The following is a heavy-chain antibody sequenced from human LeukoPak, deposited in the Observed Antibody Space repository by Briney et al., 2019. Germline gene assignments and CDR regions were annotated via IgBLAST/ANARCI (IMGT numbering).Heavy chain of an antibody. V-gene: IGHV3-49*04. CDR2: IRNNAFRGTT. D-gene: IGHD5-12*01. Sequence: GGSLRLSCTTSELTFGDSALSWVRQAPRMGLEWVGLIRNNAFRGTTEYAASVEGRFSISRDDSKRIAYLQMNSLQTEDTAVYYCTRAGIVATIGYGMDVWGQGTTVTVSS. CDR1: ELTFGDSA. J-gene: IGHJ6*01. CDR3: TRAGIVATIGYGMDV.